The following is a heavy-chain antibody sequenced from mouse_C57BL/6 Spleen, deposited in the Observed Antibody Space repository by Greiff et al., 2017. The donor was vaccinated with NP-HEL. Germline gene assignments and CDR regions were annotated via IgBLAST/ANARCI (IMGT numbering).Heavy chain of an antibody. CDR3: ARFPYGSSPFDY. CDR1: GYTFTSYW. V-gene: IGHV1-64*01. J-gene: IGHJ2*01. D-gene: IGHD1-1*01. Sequence: LQQPGAELVKPGASVKLSCKASGYTFTSYWMHWVKQRPGQGLEWIGMIHPNSGSTNYNEKFKSKATLTVDKSSSTAYMQLSSLTSEDSAVYYCARFPYGSSPFDYWGQGTTLTVSS. CDR2: IHPNSGST.